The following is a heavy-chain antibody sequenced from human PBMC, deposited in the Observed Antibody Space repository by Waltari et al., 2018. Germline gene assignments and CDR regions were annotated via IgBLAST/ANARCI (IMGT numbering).Heavy chain of an antibody. V-gene: IGHV1-18*01. D-gene: IGHD3-3*01. CDR2: ISAYNDKT. CDR1: GYAFSDYG. J-gene: IGHJ5*02. Sequence: QVLLVQSGPEVKKPGASVKVSCKTSGYAFSDYGMNWVRQAPGQGLEWMGWISAYNDKTDSAQKFQGRVTMTIDKSTTTAYMELRSLRADDTAVYYCARDPHEFWSSYFFDAWGQGTLVTVSS. CDR3: ARDPHEFWSSYFFDA.